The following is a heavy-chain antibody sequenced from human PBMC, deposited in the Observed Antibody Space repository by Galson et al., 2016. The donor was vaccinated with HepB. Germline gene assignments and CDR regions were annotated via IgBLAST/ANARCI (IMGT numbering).Heavy chain of an antibody. CDR1: GFTFSNYG. CDR3: ARGGIYHGSGFYSEFDH. J-gene: IGHJ4*02. CDR2: IFYDGNTK. Sequence: SLRLSCAASGFTFSNYGMHWVRQAPGKGPEWVAVIFYDGNTKYYADSVKGRFTVSRDNSKSTLYLQMNSLRAEDTAVYYCARGGIYHGSGFYSEFDHWGQGAQVTVSS. D-gene: IGHD3-22*01. V-gene: IGHV3-33*01.